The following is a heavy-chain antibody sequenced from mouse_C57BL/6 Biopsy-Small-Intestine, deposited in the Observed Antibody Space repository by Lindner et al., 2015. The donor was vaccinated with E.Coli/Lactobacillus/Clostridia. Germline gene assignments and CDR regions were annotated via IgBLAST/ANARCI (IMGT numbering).Heavy chain of an antibody. CDR2: IDPENGDT. CDR1: GYTFTAYW. CDR3: TTTVVHDY. D-gene: IGHD1-1*01. V-gene: IGHV14-4*01. J-gene: IGHJ2*01. Sequence: VQLQEPGAELMKPGASVELSCKATGYTFTAYWIEWVKQRPEQGLEWIGWIDPENGDTEYASKFQGKATMTADTSSNTAYLQLSSLTSEDTAVYYCTTTVVHDYWGQGTTLTVSS.